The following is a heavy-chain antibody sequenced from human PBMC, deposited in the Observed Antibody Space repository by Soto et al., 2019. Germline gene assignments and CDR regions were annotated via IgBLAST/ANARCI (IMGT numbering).Heavy chain of an antibody. D-gene: IGHD2-15*01. V-gene: IGHV1-18*01. CDR2: ISSYNGNT. J-gene: IGHJ5*02. CDR1: GYTFSSYG. CDR3: ARYCSGGSCYHNWFDP. Sequence: ASVKVSCKCAGYTFSSYGTTYRISWVRQAPGQGLEWMGWISSYNGNTNYAQKFQGRVTMTTDTSTSTAYMELRSLRSDDTAVYYCARYCSGGSCYHNWFDPWGQGTLATVSS.